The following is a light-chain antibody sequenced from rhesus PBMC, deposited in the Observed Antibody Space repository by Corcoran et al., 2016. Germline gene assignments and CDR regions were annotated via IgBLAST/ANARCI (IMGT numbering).Light chain of an antibody. V-gene: IGKV1-25*01. CDR1: QDITND. Sequence: DIQMTQSPSSLSASVGDRVTITCRASQDITNDLAWYHQKPGETSKLLIYEASSLRSGGPSRFSGSGSGTDCTLTISSLHSEDFASFYCHQYYSIPYSFGQWTKVEIK. J-gene: IGKJ2*01. CDR2: EAS. CDR3: HQYYSIPYS.